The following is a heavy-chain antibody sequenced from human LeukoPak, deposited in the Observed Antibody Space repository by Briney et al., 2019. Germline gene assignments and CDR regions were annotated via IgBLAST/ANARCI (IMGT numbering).Heavy chain of an antibody. D-gene: IGHD1-26*01. CDR2: ISYDVGKK. CDR3: ARESHSGSITPGGVDY. V-gene: IGHV3-30*03. CDR1: GFTFSSHG. J-gene: IGHJ4*02. Sequence: QPGGSLRLSCAASGFTFSSHGMHWVRQAPGKGLEWVAVISYDVGKKYYADSVKGRFTISRDNSKNTLYLQMNSLRAEDTAVYYCARESHSGSITPGGVDYWGQGTLVTVSS.